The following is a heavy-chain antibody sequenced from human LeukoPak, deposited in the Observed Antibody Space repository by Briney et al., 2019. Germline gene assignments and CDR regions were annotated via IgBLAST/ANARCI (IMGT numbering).Heavy chain of an antibody. Sequence: ASVKVSCKASGGTFSSYAISWVRQAPGQGLEWMGGIIPIFGTANYAQKFQGRVTITADESTSTAYMELSSLRSEDTAVYYCARETDYYGSGSYYKHYYYYGMDVWGQGTTVTVSS. D-gene: IGHD3-10*01. J-gene: IGHJ6*02. V-gene: IGHV1-69*13. CDR1: GGTFSSYA. CDR2: IIPIFGTA. CDR3: ARETDYYGSGSYYKHYYYYGMDV.